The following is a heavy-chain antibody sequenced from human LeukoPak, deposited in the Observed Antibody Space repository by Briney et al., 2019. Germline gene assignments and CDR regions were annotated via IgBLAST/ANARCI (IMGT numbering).Heavy chain of an antibody. J-gene: IGHJ6*02. CDR1: VYTFTSYG. CDR3: ARDGQSIAVAGSEGYYYGMDV. D-gene: IGHD6-19*01. Sequence: ASVKVSCKASVYTFTSYGISWVRQAPGQGLEWMGWISAYNGNTNYAQKLQSRVTMTTDTSTSTAYMELRSLRSDDTAVYYCARDGQSIAVAGSEGYYYGMDVWGQGTTVTVSS. V-gene: IGHV1-18*01. CDR2: ISAYNGNT.